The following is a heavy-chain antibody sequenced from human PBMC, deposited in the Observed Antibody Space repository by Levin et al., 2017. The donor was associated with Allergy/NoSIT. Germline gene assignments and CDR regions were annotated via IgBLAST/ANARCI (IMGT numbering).Heavy chain of an antibody. Sequence: GESLKISCKASGYTFTSYGISWVRQAPGQGLEWMGWISAYNGNTNYAQKLQGRVTMTTDTSTSTAYMELRSLRSDDTAVYYCARVSHAVHIAAALDYWGQGTLVTVSS. CDR3: ARVSHAVHIAAALDY. V-gene: IGHV1-18*01. D-gene: IGHD6-25*01. CDR2: ISAYNGNT. J-gene: IGHJ4*02. CDR1: GYTFTSYG.